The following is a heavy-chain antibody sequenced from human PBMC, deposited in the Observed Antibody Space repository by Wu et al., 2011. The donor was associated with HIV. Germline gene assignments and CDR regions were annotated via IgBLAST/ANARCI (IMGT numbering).Heavy chain of an antibody. CDR2: IIPMFGKG. CDR1: GGAFSSYA. D-gene: IGHD2-21*01. J-gene: IGHJ6*03. Sequence: QVQVVQSGAQVKKPGSSVKISCKATGGAFSSYAIAWVRQAPGQGLEWMGGIIPMFGKGHYAQKFRGRFTITADESRTTVHMELRSLRSDDTAVYYCARSGEAAAHYYYYLNIWGEGTTVTVSS. CDR3: ARSGEAAAHYYYYLNI. V-gene: IGHV1-69*12.